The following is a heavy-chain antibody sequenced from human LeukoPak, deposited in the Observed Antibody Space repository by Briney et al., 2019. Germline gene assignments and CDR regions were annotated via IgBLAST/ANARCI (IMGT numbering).Heavy chain of an antibody. CDR3: ARDGPTAYFDY. V-gene: IGHV3-7*01. D-gene: IGHD5-18*01. CDR2: IKEDGSEK. Sequence: PGGSLRLSCAASGFTFSSNWMTWVRQAPGKGLEWVANIKEDGSEKYYVGSVEGRFTISRDNAKNSVYLQMNSLRAEDTAVYYCARDGPTAYFDYWGQGTLVTVSS. CDR1: GFTFSSNW. J-gene: IGHJ4*02.